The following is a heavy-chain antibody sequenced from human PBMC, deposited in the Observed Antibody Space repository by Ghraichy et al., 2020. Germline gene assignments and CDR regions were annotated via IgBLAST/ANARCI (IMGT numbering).Heavy chain of an antibody. Sequence: GGSLSLSCSASGFTFSSYAMHWVRQAPGKGLEYVSAISSNGGSTYYADSVKGRFTISKDNSKNTLYLQMSSLRAEDTAVYYCVTPGVGATTQFDYWGQGTLVTVSS. CDR1: GFTFSSYA. CDR3: VTPGVGATTQFDY. CDR2: ISSNGGST. V-gene: IGHV3-64D*06. D-gene: IGHD1-26*01. J-gene: IGHJ4*02.